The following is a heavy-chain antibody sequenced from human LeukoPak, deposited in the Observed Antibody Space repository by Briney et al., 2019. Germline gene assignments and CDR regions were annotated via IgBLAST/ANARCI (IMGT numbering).Heavy chain of an antibody. D-gene: IGHD3-9*01. J-gene: IGHJ6*03. V-gene: IGHV3-11*04. CDR3: ARPILTGYSPYYMDV. CDR2: ISSSGSTI. Sequence: LSLTCTVSGGSISSYFWSWIRQAPGKGLEWVSYISSSGSTIYYADSVKGRFTISRDNAKNSLYLQMNSLRAEDTAVYYCARPILTGYSPYYMDVWGKGTTVTVSS. CDR1: GGSISSYF.